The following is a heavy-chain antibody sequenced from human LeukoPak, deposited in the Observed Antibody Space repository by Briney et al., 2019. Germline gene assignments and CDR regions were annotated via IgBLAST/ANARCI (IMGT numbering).Heavy chain of an antibody. Sequence: PGGSLRLSCAASGFTFSSYWMSWVRQAPGKGLEWVANIKQDGSEKYYVDSVKGRFTISRDNAKNSLYLQMNSLRAEDTAVYYCASDVRKAYYYYYMDVWGEGTTVTVSS. CDR3: ASDVRKAYYYYYMDV. CDR1: GFTFSSYW. CDR2: IKQDGSEK. J-gene: IGHJ6*03. V-gene: IGHV3-7*01.